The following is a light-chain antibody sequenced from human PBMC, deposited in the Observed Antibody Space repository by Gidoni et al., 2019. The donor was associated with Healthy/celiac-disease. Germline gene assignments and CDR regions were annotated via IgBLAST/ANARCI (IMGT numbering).Light chain of an antibody. CDR1: QSVSSSY. Sequence: EIVLTQSPGTLSLSPGERATLSCRASQSVSSSYLAWYQQKPGQAPRLLIYGASSGSGTDFTLTISRLEPEDFAVYYCQQYGSSTFTFGPGTKVDIK. CDR3: QQYGSSTFT. J-gene: IGKJ3*01. V-gene: IGKV3-20*01. CDR2: GAS.